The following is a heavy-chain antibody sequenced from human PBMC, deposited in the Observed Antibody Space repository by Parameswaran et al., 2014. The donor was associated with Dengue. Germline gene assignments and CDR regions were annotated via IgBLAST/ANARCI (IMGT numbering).Heavy chain of an antibody. Sequence: VRQMPGKDLEWMGIIYPGDSDTRYSPSFQGQVTISADKSISTAYLQWSSLKASDTAMYYCAGLEEYDSSGWYEALDYWGQGTLVTVSS. V-gene: IGHV5-51*01. CDR3: AGLEEYDSSGWYEALDY. CDR2: IYPGDSDT. J-gene: IGHJ4*02. D-gene: IGHD6-19*01.